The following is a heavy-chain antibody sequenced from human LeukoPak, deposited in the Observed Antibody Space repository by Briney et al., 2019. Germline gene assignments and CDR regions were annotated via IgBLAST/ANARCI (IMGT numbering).Heavy chain of an antibody. Sequence: SETLSLTCAVYGGSFSGYYWSWIRQPPGKGLEWIGEINHSGSTNCNPSLKSRVSISIDTSKNQFSLKLSSVTAADTAVYYCARANYYDSSGYSRGVFDIWGQGTMVTVSS. D-gene: IGHD3-22*01. J-gene: IGHJ3*02. CDR3: ARANYYDSSGYSRGVFDI. CDR2: INHSGST. V-gene: IGHV4-34*01. CDR1: GGSFSGYY.